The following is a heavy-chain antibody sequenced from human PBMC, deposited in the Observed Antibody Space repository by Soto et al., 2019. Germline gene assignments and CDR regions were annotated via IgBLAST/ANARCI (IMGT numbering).Heavy chain of an antibody. CDR3: ARDIGSYAYGEGY. CDR2: ISTSGNT. J-gene: IGHJ4*02. Sequence: PSETLSLTCSVSGVSMRNSYWTWIRQSAGKGLEWIGRISTSGNTNYNPSLNSRLTMSVDTSKNQVSLKLTSVTAADTAVYYCARDIGSYAYGEGYWGQGIQVTVSS. CDR1: GVSMRNSY. V-gene: IGHV4-4*07. D-gene: IGHD3-10*01.